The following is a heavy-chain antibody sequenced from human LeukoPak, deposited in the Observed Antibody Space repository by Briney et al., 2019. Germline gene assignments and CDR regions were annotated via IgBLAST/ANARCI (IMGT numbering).Heavy chain of an antibody. V-gene: IGHV4-4*07. Sequence: SETLSLTCTVSGVSIANFYWSWVRQPAGKGLEWIGRIHSGGSTNYMPSLKSRLTMSLGPSKNQFSVKLMSVTAADTAVYYCVRDGYSSSWYWFDPWGQGTLVTVSS. CDR3: VRDGYSSSWYWFDP. J-gene: IGHJ5*02. D-gene: IGHD6-13*01. CDR1: GVSIANFY. CDR2: IHSGGST.